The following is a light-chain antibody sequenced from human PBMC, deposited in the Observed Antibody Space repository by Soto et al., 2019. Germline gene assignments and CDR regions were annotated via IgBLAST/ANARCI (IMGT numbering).Light chain of an antibody. J-gene: IGKJ4*01. CDR2: AAS. V-gene: IGKV1-27*01. CDR3: QKYNSAPLT. Sequence: DIQMTQSPSSVSASLGDRVTITCRASQGIGVYLAWFQQKPGNVPKLLIYAASTLQSGVPSRFSGSGSGTDVTLYISSLQPEDVATYYCQKYNSAPLTFGGGTKVEIK. CDR1: QGIGVY.